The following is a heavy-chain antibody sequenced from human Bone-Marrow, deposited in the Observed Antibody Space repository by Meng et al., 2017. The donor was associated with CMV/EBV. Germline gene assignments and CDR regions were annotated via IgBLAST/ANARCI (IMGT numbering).Heavy chain of an antibody. V-gene: IGHV4-39*07. J-gene: IGHJ6*02. D-gene: IGHD2-2*01. Sequence: SEPLSLTCTVSGGSISSSNYYWVWIRQPPGKGLEWIGSIYYSGSTYYNPSLKSRVTISVDTSKNQFSLKLSSVTAEDTAVYYCARNSLLPAANTYYYYGMDVWGQGTTVTVSS. CDR2: IYYSGST. CDR3: ARNSLLPAANTYYYYGMDV. CDR1: GGSISSSNYY.